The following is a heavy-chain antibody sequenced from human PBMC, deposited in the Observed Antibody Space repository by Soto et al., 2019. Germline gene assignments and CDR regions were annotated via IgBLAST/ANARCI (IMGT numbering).Heavy chain of an antibody. D-gene: IGHD3-10*01. CDR3: ARASITMVRGVIIGKSYYYYYMDV. CDR1: SGSISSSNW. CDR2: IYHSGST. J-gene: IGHJ6*03. V-gene: IGHV4-4*02. Sequence: SETLSLTCAVSSGSISSSNWWSWVRQPPGKGLEWIGEIYHSGSTNYNPSLKSRVTISVDKSKNQFSLKLSSVTAADTAVYYCARASITMVRGVIIGKSYYYYYMDVWGKGTTVTVSS.